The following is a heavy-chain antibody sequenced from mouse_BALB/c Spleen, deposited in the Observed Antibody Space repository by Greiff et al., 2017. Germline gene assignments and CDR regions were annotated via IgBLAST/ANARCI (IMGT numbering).Heavy chain of an antibody. J-gene: IGHJ1*01. CDR2: IYPGNVNT. V-gene: IGHV1S56*01. CDR3: ARGGDGYFDV. Sequence: QVQLQQSGPELVKPGASVRISCKASGYTFTSYYIHWVKQRPGQGLEWIGWIYPGNVNTKYNEKFKGKATLTADKSSSTAYMQLSSLTSEDSAVYFCARGGDGYFDVWGAGTTVTVSS. CDR1: GYTFTSYY.